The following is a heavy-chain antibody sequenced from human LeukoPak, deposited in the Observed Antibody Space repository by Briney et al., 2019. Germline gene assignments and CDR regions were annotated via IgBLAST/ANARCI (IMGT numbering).Heavy chain of an antibody. CDR2: ISSSSSYI. CDR1: GFTFSCYS. V-gene: IGHV3-21*01. D-gene: IGHD3-10*01. J-gene: IGHJ4*02. Sequence: PGGSLRLSCAASGFTFSCYSMNWVRQAPGKGLEWVSSISSSSSYIYYADSVKGRFTISRDNAKNSLYLQMNSLRAEDTAVYYCARAIWAHMVRGDPTDVDYWGQGTLVTVSS. CDR3: ARAIWAHMVRGDPTDVDY.